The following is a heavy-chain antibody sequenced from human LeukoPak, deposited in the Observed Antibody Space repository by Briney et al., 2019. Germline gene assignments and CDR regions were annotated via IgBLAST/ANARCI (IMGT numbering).Heavy chain of an antibody. Sequence: AETLTLTCTASGGSISSSPNNWAWIRQHPGKGLEWIGTIYSSGSTYYNPSLKSRLTISDDTSKNHFSLKLSSVTAADTAVYYCATRYGSGTYLRLYRASRGQGTLVTVSS. CDR3: ATRYGSGTYLRLYRAS. V-gene: IGHV4-39*02. D-gene: IGHD3-10*01. CDR1: GGSISSSPNN. CDR2: IYSSGST. J-gene: IGHJ4*02.